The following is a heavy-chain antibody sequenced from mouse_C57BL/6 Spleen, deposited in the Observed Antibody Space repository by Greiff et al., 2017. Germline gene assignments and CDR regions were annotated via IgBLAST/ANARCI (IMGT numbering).Heavy chain of an antibody. CDR3: ARAKGGYYGSSGNAWFAY. Sequence: VQLQHSGAELVRPGSSVKMSCKTSGYTFTSYGINWVKQRPGQGLEWIGYIYIGNGYTEYNEKFKGKATLTSDTSSSTAYMQLSSLTSEDSAIYFCARAKGGYYGSSGNAWFAYWGQGTLVTVSA. V-gene: IGHV1-58*01. CDR2: IYIGNGYT. CDR1: GYTFTSYG. J-gene: IGHJ3*01. D-gene: IGHD1-1*01.